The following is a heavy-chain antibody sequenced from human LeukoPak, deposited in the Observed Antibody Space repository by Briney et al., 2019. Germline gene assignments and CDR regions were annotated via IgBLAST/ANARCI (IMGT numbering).Heavy chain of an antibody. Sequence: PGGSLRLSCSASGLTFSNYAMSWVRQAPGKGLEWVSAISGSGDNTYYADSVKGRFTISRDVSKNTLHLLMNSLRVEDSAVYYCAREGGQGYCSTTGCALASWGQGTQVTVSS. D-gene: IGHD2-2*01. CDR3: AREGGQGYCSTTGCALAS. V-gene: IGHV3-23*01. CDR2: ISGSGDNT. J-gene: IGHJ5*02. CDR1: GLTFSNYA.